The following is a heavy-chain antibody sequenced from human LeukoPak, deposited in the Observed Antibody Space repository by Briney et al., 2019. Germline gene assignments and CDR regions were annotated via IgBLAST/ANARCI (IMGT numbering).Heavy chain of an antibody. Sequence: PGRSLRLSRAASGFTFSSYGMHWVRQAPGKGLEWVAVILYDGSNKYYADSVKGRFTISRDNSKNTLYLQMNSLRAEDTAVYYCAKDKGYYYDSSGYYFDYWGQGTLVTVSS. CDR1: GFTFSSYG. D-gene: IGHD3-22*01. CDR2: ILYDGSNK. V-gene: IGHV3-30*18. CDR3: AKDKGYYYDSSGYYFDY. J-gene: IGHJ4*02.